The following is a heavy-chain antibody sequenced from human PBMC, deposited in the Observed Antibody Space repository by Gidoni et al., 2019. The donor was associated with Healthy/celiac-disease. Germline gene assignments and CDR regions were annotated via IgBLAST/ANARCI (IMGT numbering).Heavy chain of an antibody. J-gene: IGHJ6*02. V-gene: IGHV1-46*01. CDR1: GYTFTSYY. CDR3: AREKYQLLPSDNYYYYGMDV. CDR2: INPSGGST. D-gene: IGHD2-2*01. Sequence: QVQLVQSGAEVKKPGASVKVSCKASGYTFTSYYMHWVRQAPGQGLEWMGIINPSGGSTSYAQKFQGRVTMTRDTSTSTVYMELSSLRSEDTAVYYCAREKYQLLPSDNYYYYGMDVWGQGTTVTVSS.